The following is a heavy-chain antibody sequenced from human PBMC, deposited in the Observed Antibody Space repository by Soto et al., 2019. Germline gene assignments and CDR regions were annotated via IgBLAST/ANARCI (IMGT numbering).Heavy chain of an antibody. CDR2: IYYSGST. CDR1: GGSISSYY. D-gene: IGHD5-18*01. Sequence: PSETLSLTCTVSGGSISSYYWSWVRQPPGKGLEWIGYIYYSGSTNYNPSLKSRVTISVDTSKNQFSLKLSSVTAADTAVYYCARVLRGYSYGGYYYGMDVWGQGTTVTVSS. CDR3: ARVLRGYSYGGYYYGMDV. J-gene: IGHJ6*02. V-gene: IGHV4-59*01.